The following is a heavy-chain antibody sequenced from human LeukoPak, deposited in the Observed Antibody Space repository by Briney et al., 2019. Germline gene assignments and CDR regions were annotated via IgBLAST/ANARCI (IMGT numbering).Heavy chain of an antibody. CDR2: IKQDGTEK. D-gene: IGHD5-24*01. CDR3: GGGWAVDF. Sequence: GGSLRLSCAASGFTLSNHWMIWVRQAPGKGLECVANIKQDGTEKYYLDSVKGRFNISRDNAKNSLYLQMNSLRVEDTAVYYCGGGWAVDFWGQGTLVTVSS. V-gene: IGHV3-7*01. CDR1: GFTLSNHW. J-gene: IGHJ4*02.